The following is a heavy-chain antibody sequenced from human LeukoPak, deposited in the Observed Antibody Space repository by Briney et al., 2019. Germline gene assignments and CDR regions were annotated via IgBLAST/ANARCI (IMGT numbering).Heavy chain of an antibody. J-gene: IGHJ4*02. Sequence: SETLFLTCAVYGRSFSGYYWSWIRQPPGKGLEWIGEINHSGSTNYNPSLKSRVTISVDTSKNQFSLKLSSVTAADTAVYYCARVQGYFDWLPDYWGQGTLVTVSS. V-gene: IGHV4-34*01. D-gene: IGHD3-9*01. CDR2: INHSGST. CDR1: GRSFSGYY. CDR3: ARVQGYFDWLPDY.